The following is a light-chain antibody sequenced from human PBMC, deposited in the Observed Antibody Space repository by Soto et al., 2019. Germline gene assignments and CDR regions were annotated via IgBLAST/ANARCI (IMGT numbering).Light chain of an antibody. CDR1: KXDIGVYDF. CDR3: KSYAGSNTYV. CDR2: EVV. Sequence: QSALTQPPSASGSPGQSVTICCTGTKXDIGVYDFVSWYQHHPGKAPRLIIYEVVQRPSGVPDRFSGSKSGNTASLTVSGLQAADEADYFCKSYAGSNTYVFGSGTKGTVL. J-gene: IGLJ1*01. V-gene: IGLV2-8*01.